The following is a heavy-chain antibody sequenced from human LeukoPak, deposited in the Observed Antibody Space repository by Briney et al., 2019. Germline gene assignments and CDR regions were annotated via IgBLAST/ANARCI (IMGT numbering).Heavy chain of an antibody. Sequence: GGSLRLSCAASGFTFSRDWIHWVRQVPGKGLVWVSRIDSDDGSTSYADSVKGRFTISRDNAKSSLYLQMNSLRAEDTAVYYCARKDSSGYQYSGWFDPWGQGTLVTVSS. D-gene: IGHD3-22*01. V-gene: IGHV3-74*01. CDR2: IDSDDGST. CDR1: GFTFSRDW. CDR3: ARKDSSGYQYSGWFDP. J-gene: IGHJ5*02.